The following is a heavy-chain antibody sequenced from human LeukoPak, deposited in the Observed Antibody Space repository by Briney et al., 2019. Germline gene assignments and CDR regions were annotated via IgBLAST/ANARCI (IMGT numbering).Heavy chain of an antibody. CDR1: GYTFTGYY. CDR2: INPNSGGT. D-gene: IGHD3-3*01. CDR3: ARDFGLRTRTLDY. J-gene: IGHJ4*02. V-gene: IGHV1-2*02. Sequence: ASVKVSCKASGYTFTGYYMHWVRQAPGQGLEWMGWINPNSGGTNYAQKLQGRVTMTTDTSTSTAYMELRSLRSDDTAVYYCARDFGLRTRTLDYWGQGTLVTVSS.